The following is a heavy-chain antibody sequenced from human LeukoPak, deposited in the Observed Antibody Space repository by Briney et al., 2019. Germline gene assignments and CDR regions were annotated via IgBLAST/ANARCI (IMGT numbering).Heavy chain of an antibody. CDR2: MNPNSGNT. CDR3: ARGGYDFWSGYSWFDP. J-gene: IGHJ5*02. D-gene: IGHD3-3*01. V-gene: IGHV1-8*01. CDR1: GYTFTSYD. Sequence: ASVKVSCKASGYTFTSYDINWVRQATGQGLEWMGWMNPNSGNTDYAQKFQGRVTMTRNTSISTAYMELSSLRSEDTAVYYCARGGYDFWSGYSWFDPWGQGTLVTVSS.